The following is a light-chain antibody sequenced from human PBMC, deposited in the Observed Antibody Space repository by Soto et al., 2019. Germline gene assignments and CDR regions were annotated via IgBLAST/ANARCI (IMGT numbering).Light chain of an antibody. Sequence: DIQMTQSPSSLSASVGDRITITCRASQSISRYLNWYQHKPGKAHKLLINAASSLERGVPSRFSGGGSGTDFTLNISSLQPDDFATYYCQQNYRATPWTFGQGTKVEVK. J-gene: IGKJ1*01. CDR3: QQNYRATPWT. CDR2: AAS. CDR1: QSISRY. V-gene: IGKV1-39*01.